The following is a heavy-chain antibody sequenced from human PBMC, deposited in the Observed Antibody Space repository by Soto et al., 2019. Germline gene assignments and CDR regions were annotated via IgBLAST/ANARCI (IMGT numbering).Heavy chain of an antibody. Sequence: ASVKVSCKASGYTFTSYAMHWVRQAPGQRLEWMGWINAGNGNTKYSQKFQGRVTITRDTSASKAYMELSSLRSEDTAVYYCARKAVAGTGAFDIWGQGTMVTVSS. CDR2: INAGNGNT. D-gene: IGHD6-13*01. J-gene: IGHJ3*02. V-gene: IGHV1-3*01. CDR3: ARKAVAGTGAFDI. CDR1: GYTFTSYA.